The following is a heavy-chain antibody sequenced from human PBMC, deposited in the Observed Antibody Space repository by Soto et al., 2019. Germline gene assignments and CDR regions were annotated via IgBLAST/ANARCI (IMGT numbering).Heavy chain of an antibody. Sequence: SETLSLTCAVSGYSISSGYYWGWIRQPPGKGLEWIGSIYHSGSTYYNPSLKSRVTISVDTSKNQFSLKLSSVTAADTAVYYCASELTIVRGVIRTTSYYYGMDVWGQRTTITFSS. CDR2: IYHSGST. J-gene: IGHJ6*02. V-gene: IGHV4-38-2*01. CDR1: GYSISSGYY. D-gene: IGHD3-10*01. CDR3: ASELTIVRGVIRTTSYYYGMDV.